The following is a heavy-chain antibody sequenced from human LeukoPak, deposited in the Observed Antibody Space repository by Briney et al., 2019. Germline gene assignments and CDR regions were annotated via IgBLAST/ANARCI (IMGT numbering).Heavy chain of an antibody. CDR2: IYHSGST. CDR1: GDSLTSGFY. CDR3: SRASSTSYYDY. J-gene: IGHJ4*02. Sequence: PSETLSLTCSVSGDSLTSGFYWGWIRQPPGKGLEWIGTIYHSGSTYYNPSLKSRVTISVDTSENQFSLKLSSVTAADTALYYCSRASSTSYYDYWGQGTLVSVSS. D-gene: IGHD6-19*01. V-gene: IGHV4-38-2*02.